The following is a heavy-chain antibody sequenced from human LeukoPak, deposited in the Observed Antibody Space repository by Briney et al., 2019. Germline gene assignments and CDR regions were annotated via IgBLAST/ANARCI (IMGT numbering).Heavy chain of an antibody. Sequence: NPSETLSLTCSVSGDSITGYYWGWIRQPPGKGLEWIGNIYYTGNTYYNSSLKSRVTISLDTSKNQFSLKVISMTAADTAVYYCARVLEYSSGWYAGGYYYYMDVWGKGTTVTVSS. J-gene: IGHJ6*03. CDR2: IYYTGNT. CDR1: GDSITGYY. V-gene: IGHV4-39*07. CDR3: ARVLEYSSGWYAGGYYYYMDV. D-gene: IGHD6-19*01.